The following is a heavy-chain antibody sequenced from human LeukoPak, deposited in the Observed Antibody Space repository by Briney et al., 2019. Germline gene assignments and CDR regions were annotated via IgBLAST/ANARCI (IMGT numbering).Heavy chain of an antibody. J-gene: IGHJ6*02. CDR1: GGSISSYY. CDR3: ARLDPRRYYYGMDV. CDR2: IYYSGST. V-gene: IGHV4-59*08. Sequence: SETLSLTCTVSGGSISSYYWSWIRQPPGKGLEWIGYIYYSGSTNYNPSLKSRVTISVDTSKNQFSLKLSSVTAADTAVYYCARLDPRRYYYGMDVWGQGTAVTVSS. D-gene: IGHD3/OR15-3a*01.